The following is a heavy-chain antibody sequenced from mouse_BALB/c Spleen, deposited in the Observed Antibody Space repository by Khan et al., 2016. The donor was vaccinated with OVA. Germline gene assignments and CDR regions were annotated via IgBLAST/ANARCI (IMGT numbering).Heavy chain of an antibody. D-gene: IGHD1-1*01. Sequence: VQLKQSGPELVKPGASMKMSCKASGYTFTSYVMHWVKQKPGLGLEWIGYIYPFNDDTKYNEKFKGKATLTSDKSSSTAYMELSSLTSEDSAVYYCAPVGNYYVSFAYWGQGTLVTVSA. J-gene: IGHJ3*01. CDR1: GYTFTSYV. V-gene: IGHV1S136*01. CDR3: APVGNYYVSFAY. CDR2: IYPFNDDT.